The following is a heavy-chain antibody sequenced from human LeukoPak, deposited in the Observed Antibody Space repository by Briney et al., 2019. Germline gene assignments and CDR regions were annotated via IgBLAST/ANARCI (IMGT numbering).Heavy chain of an antibody. J-gene: IGHJ4*02. CDR3: ARSNLPYYDILTGYYPPPYYFDY. D-gene: IGHD3-9*01. CDR2: IDPSDSYT. V-gene: IGHV5-10-1*01. Sequence: GESLRISCKGSGYSFTSYWISWVRQMPGKGLEWMGRIDPSDSYTNYSPSFQGHVTISADKSISTAYLQWSSLKASDTAMYYCARSNLPYYDILTGYYPPPYYFDYWGQETLVTVSS. CDR1: GYSFTSYW.